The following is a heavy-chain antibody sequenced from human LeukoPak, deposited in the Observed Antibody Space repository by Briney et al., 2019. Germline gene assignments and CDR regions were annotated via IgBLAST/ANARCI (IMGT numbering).Heavy chain of an antibody. CDR3: AGSQVRFLEWLLFPFCDY. V-gene: IGHV1-46*02. CDR2: INRSGGRN. J-gene: IGHJ4*02. D-gene: IGHD3-3*01. CDR1: GYTFNHYY. Sequence: ASVKVPCKASGYTFNHYYLQWVRPAPGQGLEWMGIINRSGGRNSYAQQFEGRVTMTRDKSTGTVYMELSSLRCEDTAVYYCAGSQVRFLEWLLFPFCDYWGQGTLVTVSS.